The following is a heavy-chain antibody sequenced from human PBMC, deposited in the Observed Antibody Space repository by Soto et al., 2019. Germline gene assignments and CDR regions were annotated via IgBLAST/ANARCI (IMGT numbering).Heavy chain of an antibody. J-gene: IGHJ1*01. V-gene: IGHV3-23*01. CDR3: AKLGYCSGGSCAPHQH. CDR1: GFTFSSYA. Sequence: GGSLRLSCAASGFTFSSYAMSWVRQAPGKGLEWVSAISGSGGSTYYADSVKGRFTISRDNSKNTLYLQMNSLRAEDTAVYYCAKLGYCSGGSCAPHQHRGQGTLVTVSS. CDR2: ISGSGGST. D-gene: IGHD2-15*01.